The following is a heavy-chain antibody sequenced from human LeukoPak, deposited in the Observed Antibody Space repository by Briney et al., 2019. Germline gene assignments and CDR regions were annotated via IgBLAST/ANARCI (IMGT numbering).Heavy chain of an antibody. CDR2: IWYDGSNK. V-gene: IGHV3-33*08. J-gene: IGHJ4*02. CDR3: AITDTAMVPVDY. Sequence: GGSLRLSCAASGFTFDDYEMSWVRQAPGKGLEWVAVIWYDGSNKYYADSVKGRFTISRDNSKNTLYLQMNSLRAEDTAVYYCAITDTAMVPVDYWGQGTLVTVSS. CDR1: GFTFDDYE. D-gene: IGHD5-18*01.